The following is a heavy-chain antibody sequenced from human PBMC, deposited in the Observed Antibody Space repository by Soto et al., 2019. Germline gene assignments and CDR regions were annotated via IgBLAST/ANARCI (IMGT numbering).Heavy chain of an antibody. CDR2: IDPSDSQT. V-gene: IGHV5-10-1*01. CDR3: ARQIYDSDTGPNFQYYFDS. CDR1: GYSFAGYW. D-gene: IGHD3-22*01. Sequence: GASLKISCKGSGYSFAGYWITWVRQRPGKGLEWMGRIDPSDSQTYYSPSFRGHVTISVTKSITTVFLQWSSLRASDTAMYYCARQIYDSDTGPNFQYYFDSWGQGTPFTVSS. J-gene: IGHJ4*02.